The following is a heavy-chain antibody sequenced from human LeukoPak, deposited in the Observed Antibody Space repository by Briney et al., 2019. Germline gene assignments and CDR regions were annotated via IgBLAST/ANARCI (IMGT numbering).Heavy chain of an antibody. D-gene: IGHD6-13*01. CDR1: GGSITNYY. J-gene: IGHJ3*02. V-gene: IGHV4-59*01. CDR2: IYYSGST. CDR3: ARVAPYSSSWYLLVLPDAFDI. Sequence: SETLSLTCTVSGGSITNYYWSWIRQPPGKGLEWIGYIYYSGSTNYNPSLKSRVTISVDTSKNQFSLKLSSVTAADTAVYYCARVAPYSSSWYLLVLPDAFDIWGQGTMVTVSS.